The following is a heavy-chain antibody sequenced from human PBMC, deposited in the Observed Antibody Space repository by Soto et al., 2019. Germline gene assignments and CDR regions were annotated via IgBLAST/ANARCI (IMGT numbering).Heavy chain of an antibody. CDR2: VYHSGTT. CDR3: ARHVAVARTRGFAS. CDR1: GGSISDNW. Sequence: QVQLQESGPGLVKPSGTLSLTCAVSGGSISDNWWSWVRQPPGKGLEWIGEVYHSGTTYYNPSLKSRVTISLDKSASQISLTLNSVTAADTAVYYCARHVAVARTRGFASWGQGTLVTVSS. V-gene: IGHV4-4*02. D-gene: IGHD2-21*01. J-gene: IGHJ4*02.